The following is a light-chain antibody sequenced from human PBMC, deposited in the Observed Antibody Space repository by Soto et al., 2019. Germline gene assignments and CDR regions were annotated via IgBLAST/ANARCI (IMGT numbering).Light chain of an antibody. CDR1: SGHSSYA. J-gene: IGLJ3*02. CDR2: LNSDGSH. Sequence: QSVLTQSPSASASLGASVKLTCTLSSGHSSYAIAWHQQQPEKGPRYLMKLNSDGSHSKGDGIPDRFSGSSSGAERYLTISSLQSEDGADYYCQTWGTGTGVFGGGTKLTVL. V-gene: IGLV4-69*01. CDR3: QTWGTGTGV.